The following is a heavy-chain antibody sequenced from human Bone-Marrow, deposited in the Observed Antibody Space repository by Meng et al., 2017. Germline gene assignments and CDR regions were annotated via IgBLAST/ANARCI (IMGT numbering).Heavy chain of an antibody. CDR1: SSSFMCFC. V-gene: IGHV4-34*01. D-gene: IGHD3-22*01. CDR3: ARLAYDSSGYWFDY. CDR2: INNSGSI. J-gene: IGHJ4*02. Sequence: QGGAGMYTRLDTLSISTTPSSSSFMCFCCRLFRQTPGKVLDWIGEINNSGSINYNQYIKSRVTISVDTSKTQFSLKLSSVTAADTAVYYCARLAYDSSGYWFDYWGQGTLVTVSS.